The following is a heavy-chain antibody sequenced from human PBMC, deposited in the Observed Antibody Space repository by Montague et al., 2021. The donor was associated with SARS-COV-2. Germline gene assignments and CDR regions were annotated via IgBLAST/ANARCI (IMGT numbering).Heavy chain of an antibody. D-gene: IGHD3-10*01. CDR3: HWFDAYYFDY. V-gene: IGHV3-49*04. CDR2: IRSKAYGGTT. J-gene: IGHJ4*02. CDR1: GISLADYA. Sequence: LRLSCAASGISLADYAMSWVRQAPGKGLEWVGFIRSKAYGGTTEYAASVKGRFTISRDDSKSIAYLQMNSLRTEDTAVYYCHWFDAYYFDYWGQGTLVTVSS.